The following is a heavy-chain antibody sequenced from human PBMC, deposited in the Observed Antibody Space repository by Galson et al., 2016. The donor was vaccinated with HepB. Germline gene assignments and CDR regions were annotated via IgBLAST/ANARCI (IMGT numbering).Heavy chain of an antibody. V-gene: IGHV4-59*01. CDR1: GGSISSYY. Sequence: EPLSLTCTVSGGSISSYYWSWIRQPPGKGLEWMGYIYNSGNTNYNPSLKSRVTISVDTSKNQISLKLTSVSAADTAVYYCARDRGGYNPFDYWGQGMLVTVSS. J-gene: IGHJ4*02. D-gene: IGHD5-24*01. CDR2: IYNSGNT. CDR3: ARDRGGYNPFDY.